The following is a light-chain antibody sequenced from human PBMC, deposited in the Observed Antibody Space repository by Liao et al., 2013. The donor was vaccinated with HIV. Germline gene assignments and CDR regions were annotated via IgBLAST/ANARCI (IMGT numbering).Light chain of an antibody. V-gene: IGLV3-1*01. CDR1: ELGDKY. J-gene: IGLJ2*01. CDR3: QAWDSFVL. Sequence: SYELTQPPSVSVSPGQTASITCSGDELGDKYACWYQQKPGQSPVLVIYQNSVRPSGIPARFSGSNSGNTATLTISGTQAMDEADYYCQAWDSFVLFGGGTKLTVL. CDR2: QNS.